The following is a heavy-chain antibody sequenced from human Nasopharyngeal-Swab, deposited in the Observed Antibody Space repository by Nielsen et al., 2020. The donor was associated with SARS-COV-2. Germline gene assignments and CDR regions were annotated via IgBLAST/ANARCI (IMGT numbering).Heavy chain of an antibody. CDR2: ISYAGSNK. CDR1: GRTISSYA. D-gene: IGHD3-22*01. CDR3: ARELTNYYDSSGYRDY. V-gene: IGHV3-30-3*01. Sequence: SRRLTCAATGRTISSYAMHWVRQAPGKGLEWVAVISYAGSNKYYADSVKGRVTISRDNSKNTLYLQRNSLRAEDTAVYYCARELTNYYDSSGYRDYWGQGTLVTVTS. J-gene: IGHJ4*02.